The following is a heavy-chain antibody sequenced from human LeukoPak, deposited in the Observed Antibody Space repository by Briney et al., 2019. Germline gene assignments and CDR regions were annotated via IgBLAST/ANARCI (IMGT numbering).Heavy chain of an antibody. CDR2: IYYSGST. V-gene: IGHV4-59*12. J-gene: IGHJ4*02. Sequence: PSETLSLTCTVSGGSISSYYWSWIRQPPGKGLEWIGYIYYSGSTNYNPSLKSRVTISVDTSKNQFSLKLSSVTAADTAVYYCARVDFWSGLFDYWGQGTLVTVSS. CDR1: GGSISSYY. D-gene: IGHD3-3*01. CDR3: ARVDFWSGLFDY.